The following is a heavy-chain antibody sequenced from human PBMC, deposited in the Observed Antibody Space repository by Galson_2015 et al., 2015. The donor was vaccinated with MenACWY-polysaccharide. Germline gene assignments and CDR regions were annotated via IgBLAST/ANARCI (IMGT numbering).Heavy chain of an antibody. Sequence: SLRLSCAGSGFSFHDYALTWLRQVPGKGLEWVSSISWNSVNLDYADSVRGRFTVSRDNARNALYLQMTSLREEDTALYFCARSRGFYRDTVACNFDPWGQGPLATVSP. CDR3: ARSRGFYRDTVACNFDP. CDR2: ISWNSVNL. D-gene: IGHD3-16*02. V-gene: IGHV3-9*01. CDR1: GFSFHDYA. J-gene: IGHJ5*02.